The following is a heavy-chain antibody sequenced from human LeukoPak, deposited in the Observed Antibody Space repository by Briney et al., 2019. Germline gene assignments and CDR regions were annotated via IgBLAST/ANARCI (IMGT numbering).Heavy chain of an antibody. D-gene: IGHD6-19*01. Sequence: GGSLRLSCAVSGFTFSSYAMTWVRQTPGKGLEWVSAITASGGSTYYADSVKGRFTISRDNSKNTLYLQVNSLRAEDTAVYYCARLGDVAGPYYYGMDVWGQGTTVTVSS. CDR2: ITASGGST. CDR3: ARLGDVAGPYYYGMDV. V-gene: IGHV3-23*01. J-gene: IGHJ6*02. CDR1: GFTFSSYA.